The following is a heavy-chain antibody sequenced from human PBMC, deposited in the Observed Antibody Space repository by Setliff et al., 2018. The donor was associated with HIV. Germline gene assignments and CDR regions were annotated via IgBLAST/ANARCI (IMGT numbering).Heavy chain of an antibody. V-gene: IGHV4-39*02. J-gene: IGHJ3*02. D-gene: IGHD3-16*02. CDR2: IYYSGST. Sequence: SETLSLTCTVSGGSISSSSYYWGWFRRPQGKGLEWIGSIYYSGSTYYNPSIKSRVTISVDTSKNHLSLKLRSVTAADTAVYYCASESLNLGELSSNPDASDIWGQGTMVTVSS. CDR3: ASESLNLGELSSNPDASDI. CDR1: GGSISSSSYY.